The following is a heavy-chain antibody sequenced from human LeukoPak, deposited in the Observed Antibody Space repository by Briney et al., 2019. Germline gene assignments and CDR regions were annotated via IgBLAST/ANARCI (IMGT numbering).Heavy chain of an antibody. V-gene: IGHV1-8*01. CDR2: MNANRGKR. J-gene: IGHJ5*02. D-gene: IGHD3-3*01. CDR1: EYTFSTSE. Sequence: GAPVGVSDTAAEYTFSTSEIKRLRRAAGQELKWMRWMNANRGKRGYEQKFQGRVTMTRNTSINTAYMELSSLSSEDTAVYYCARGTAITVLGVIMRGVEGTYKWFDPWGQGTLVTVSS. CDR3: ARGTAITVLGVIMRGVEGTYKWFDP.